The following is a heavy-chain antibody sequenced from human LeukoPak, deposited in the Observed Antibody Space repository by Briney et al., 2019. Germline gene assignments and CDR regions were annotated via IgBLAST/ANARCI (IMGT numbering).Heavy chain of an antibody. CDR2: ISTYNGNT. CDR1: GYTFTSYG. Sequence: ASVKVSCKASGYTFTSYGISWVRQAPGQGLEWLGWISTYNGNTRYAQKLQGRVTMTTDTSTTTAYMELRSLRSDDTAVYYCARDYRTGFDYWGQGTLVTVSS. D-gene: IGHD7-27*01. J-gene: IGHJ4*02. V-gene: IGHV1-18*01. CDR3: ARDYRTGFDY.